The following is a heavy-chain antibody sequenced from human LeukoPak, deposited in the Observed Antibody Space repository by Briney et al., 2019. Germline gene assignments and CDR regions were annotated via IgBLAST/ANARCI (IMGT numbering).Heavy chain of an antibody. Sequence: GGSLRLSCATSGFSFSDAWMNWVRQAPGKGLEWVAVISYDGSNKYYADSVKGRFTISRDNSKNTLYLQMNTLRPEDTAVYYCARAPDALWFGELLFGGQGTLVTVSS. CDR3: ARAPDALWFGELLF. D-gene: IGHD3-10*01. J-gene: IGHJ4*02. CDR2: ISYDGSNK. V-gene: IGHV3-30*19. CDR1: GFSFSDAW.